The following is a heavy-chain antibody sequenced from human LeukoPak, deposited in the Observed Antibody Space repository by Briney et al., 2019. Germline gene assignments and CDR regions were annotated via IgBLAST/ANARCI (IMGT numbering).Heavy chain of an antibody. CDR1: GGTFSSYA. Sequence: SVKVSCKASGGTFSSYAISWVRQAPGQGLGWMGGIIPIFGTANYAQKFQGRVTITADESTSTAYMELSSLRSEDTAVYYCARESYDSHLDAFDIWGQGTMVTVSS. CDR2: IIPIFGTA. D-gene: IGHD3-3*01. CDR3: ARESYDSHLDAFDI. V-gene: IGHV1-69*13. J-gene: IGHJ3*02.